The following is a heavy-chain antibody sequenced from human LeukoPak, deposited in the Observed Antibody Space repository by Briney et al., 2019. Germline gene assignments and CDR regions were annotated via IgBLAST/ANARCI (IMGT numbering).Heavy chain of an antibody. CDR3: VKESIAGEPAGDSGY. Sequence: QPGGSLRLSCSASGFTFSSYSMHWVRQAPGRGLQYVSAISSNGGSTYYADSVKGRFTISRDNSQKTMYLKMSSLRAEDTAVYYWVKESIAGEPAGDSGYWGQGTLVTVSS. CDR2: ISSNGGST. D-gene: IGHD1-20*01. CDR1: GFTFSSYS. V-gene: IGHV3-64D*06. J-gene: IGHJ4*02.